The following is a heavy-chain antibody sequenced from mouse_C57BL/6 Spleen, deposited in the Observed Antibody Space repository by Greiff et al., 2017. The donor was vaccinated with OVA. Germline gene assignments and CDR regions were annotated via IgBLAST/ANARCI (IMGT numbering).Heavy chain of an antibody. CDR3: ARVYDYDDYFDY. J-gene: IGHJ2*01. Sequence: DVKLVESGGGLVKPGGSLKLSCAASGFTFSSYAMSWVRQTPDKRLEWVATISDGGSYTYYPDNVKGRFTISRDNAKNNLYLQMSHLKSEDTAMYYCARVYDYDDYFDYWGQGTTLTVSS. CDR2: ISDGGSYT. CDR1: GFTFSSYA. V-gene: IGHV5-4*03. D-gene: IGHD2-4*01.